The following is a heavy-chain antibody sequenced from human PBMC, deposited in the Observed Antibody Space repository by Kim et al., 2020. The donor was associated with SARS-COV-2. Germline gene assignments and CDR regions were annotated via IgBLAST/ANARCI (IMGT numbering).Heavy chain of an antibody. J-gene: IGHJ4*02. D-gene: IGHD2-15*01. CDR3: ARGVEMAPYYFDY. Sequence: KPQGRVTMTTDTSTSTAYMELRSLRSDDTAVYYCARGVEMAPYYFDYWGQGTLVTVSS. V-gene: IGHV1-18*01.